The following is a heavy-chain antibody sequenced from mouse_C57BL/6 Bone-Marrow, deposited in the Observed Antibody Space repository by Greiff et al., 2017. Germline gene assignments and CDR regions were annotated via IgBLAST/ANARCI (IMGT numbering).Heavy chain of an antibody. Sequence: EVQLQPSGAELVRPGASVKLSCTASGFNLKDYSMHWVKQRPEPGLEWIGRIDPEDGATEYAPKFQGKATMTADTSSNTAYLQLSSLTSEDTAVDYCTTGYDWYFDVWGTGTTVTVSS. D-gene: IGHD2-10*02. CDR1: GFNLKDYS. J-gene: IGHJ1*03. CDR2: IDPEDGAT. V-gene: IGHV14-1*01. CDR3: TTGYDWYFDV.